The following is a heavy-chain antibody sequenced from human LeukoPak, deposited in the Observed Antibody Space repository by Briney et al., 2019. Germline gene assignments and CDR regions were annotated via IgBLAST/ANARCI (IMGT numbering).Heavy chain of an antibody. D-gene: IGHD3-10*01. Sequence: SETLSLTCTVSGGSVGSGNSYWNWIRQPAGKGLEWIGRIYADGSSTYNPSLKSRVTILVDTSKNQLSLRLTSMTAADTAVYYCARGYYYRTWGLGTLVTVSS. J-gene: IGHJ4*02. V-gene: IGHV4-61*02. CDR1: GGSVGSGNSY. CDR3: ARGYYYRT. CDR2: IYADGSS.